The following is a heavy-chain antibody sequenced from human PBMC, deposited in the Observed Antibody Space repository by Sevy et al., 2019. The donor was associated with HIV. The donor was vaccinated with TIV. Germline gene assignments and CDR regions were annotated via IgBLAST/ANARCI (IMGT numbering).Heavy chain of an antibody. J-gene: IGHJ4*02. CDR3: ARQEGTADWGWYFDY. CDR1: GYDFTRNW. CDR2: IYPGDSDT. V-gene: IGHV5-51*01. D-gene: IGHD3-9*01. Sequence: GESLKISCKGSGYDFTRNWIGWVRQMPGKGLEWMGIIYPGDSDTRYSPSLQGQVTISADKSISTAYLQWSSLKASDTAMYYCARQEGTADWGWYFDYWGQRTLVTVSS.